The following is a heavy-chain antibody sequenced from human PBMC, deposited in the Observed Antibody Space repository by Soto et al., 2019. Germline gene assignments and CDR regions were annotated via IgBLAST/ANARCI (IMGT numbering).Heavy chain of an antibody. CDR1: GFTFSSYW. V-gene: IGHV3-74*01. J-gene: IGHJ4*02. Sequence: PGGSLRLSCAASGFTFSSYWMHWVRQAPGKGLVWVSRINSDGSSTSYADSVKGRFTISRDNAKNTLYLQMNSLRAEDTAVYYFEKDRLPFDSSGYYPKLPAFWARGSVVPVSA. CDR2: INSDGSST. D-gene: IGHD3-22*01. CDR3: EKDRLPFDSSGYYPKLPAF.